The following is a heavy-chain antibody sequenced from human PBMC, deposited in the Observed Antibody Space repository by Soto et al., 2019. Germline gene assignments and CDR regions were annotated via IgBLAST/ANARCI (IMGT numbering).Heavy chain of an antibody. CDR1: GFTFSNYA. D-gene: IGHD2-8*01. V-gene: IGHV3-7*03. J-gene: IGHJ6*02. CDR2: ISRSEK. CDR3: ARDSGVIYYYYYGMDV. Sequence: PGGSLRLSCAASGFTFSNYAMGWGRQAPGKGLEWVSGISRSEKYYVDSVKGRFTISRDNAKNSLYLQMNSLRAEDTAVYYCARDSGVIYYYYYGMDVWGQGTTVTVSS.